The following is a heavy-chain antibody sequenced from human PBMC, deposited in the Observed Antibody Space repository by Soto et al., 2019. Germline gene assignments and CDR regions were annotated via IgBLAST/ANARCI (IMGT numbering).Heavy chain of an antibody. Sequence: PGGSLRLSCAASGFTFGSYAMHWVRQAPGKGLEWVAVISYDGSNKYYADSVKGRFTISRDNSKNTLYLQMNSLRAEDTAVYYCATALYASAPPRLFDPWGQGTLVTVSS. D-gene: IGHD2-2*01. V-gene: IGHV3-30-3*01. CDR1: GFTFGSYA. CDR3: ATALYASAPPRLFDP. CDR2: ISYDGSNK. J-gene: IGHJ5*02.